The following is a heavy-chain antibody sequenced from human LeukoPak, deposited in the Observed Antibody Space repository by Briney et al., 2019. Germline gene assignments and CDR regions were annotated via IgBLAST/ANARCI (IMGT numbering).Heavy chain of an antibody. V-gene: IGHV7-4-1*02. CDR3: ARGYRLVEMATITPGDY. CDR1: GYTFTSYA. Sequence: ASVKVSCKASGYTFTSYAMNWVRQAPGQGPEWMGWINTNTGNPTYAQGFTGRFVFSLDTSVSTAYLQISSLKAEDTAVYYCARGYRLVEMATITPGDYWGQGTLVTVSS. CDR2: INTNTGNP. D-gene: IGHD5-24*01. J-gene: IGHJ4*02.